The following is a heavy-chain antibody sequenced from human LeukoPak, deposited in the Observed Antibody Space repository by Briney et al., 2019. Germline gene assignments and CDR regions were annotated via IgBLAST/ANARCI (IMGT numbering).Heavy chain of an antibody. Sequence: ASVKVSCKASGYTFTGYYMHWVRQAPGQGLEWMGWINPNSGSKGYSQKFQGRVTLTRNTSIDTAYLEVSSLRSEDTAVYYCARTRVNYEGSAYSYYFDYWGQGTPVTVSS. CDR3: ARTRVNYEGSAYSYYFDY. V-gene: IGHV1-8*02. D-gene: IGHD3-22*01. CDR1: GYTFTGYY. J-gene: IGHJ4*02. CDR2: INPNSGSK.